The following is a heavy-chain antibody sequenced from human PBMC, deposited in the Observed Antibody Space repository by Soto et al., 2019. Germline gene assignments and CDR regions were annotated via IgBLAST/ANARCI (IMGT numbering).Heavy chain of an antibody. CDR1: GFTFSNYW. Sequence: EVQLVESGGGLVQPGGSLRLYCVGSGFTFSNYWMTWVRQSPAKGLEWVATINGDGTETYYGDSVQGRFTISRDNAKNSLFLRLNTLRDDDTAVYYCVRARIDYWGQGTLVTVSS. CDR2: INGDGTET. CDR3: VRARIDY. V-gene: IGHV3-7*03. J-gene: IGHJ4*02.